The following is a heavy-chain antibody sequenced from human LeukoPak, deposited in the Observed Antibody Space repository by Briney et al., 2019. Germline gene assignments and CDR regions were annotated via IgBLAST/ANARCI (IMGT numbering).Heavy chain of an antibody. CDR3: ARLYTSSWPYYFDY. CDR1: EFTFSDYY. CDR2: ISNDGRTI. D-gene: IGHD6-13*01. J-gene: IGHJ4*02. V-gene: IGHV3-11*04. Sequence: GGSLRLSCAASEFTFSDYYMSWIRQAPGKGLEWVSYISNDGRTIFYADSVKGRFTISRDNAKNSLYLQMNSLRAEDTAVYYCARLYTSSWPYYFDYWGQGSLVAVSS.